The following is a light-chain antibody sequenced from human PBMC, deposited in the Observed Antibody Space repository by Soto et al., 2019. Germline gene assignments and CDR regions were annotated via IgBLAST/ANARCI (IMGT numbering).Light chain of an antibody. CDR1: SGHNSYA. J-gene: IGLJ3*02. Sequence: QPVLTQPPSASASLGASVKLTCTLSSGHNSYAIAWHQQQPEKGPRYLMKLNSDGSHSKGDGIPDRFSGSSSGAERYLTISSLQSEDEADYYCQTWSTHIRVFGGGTKVTVL. CDR3: QTWSTHIRV. CDR2: LNSDGSH. V-gene: IGLV4-69*01.